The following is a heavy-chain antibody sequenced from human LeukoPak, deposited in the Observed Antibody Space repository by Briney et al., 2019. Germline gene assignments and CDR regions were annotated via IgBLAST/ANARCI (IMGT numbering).Heavy chain of an antibody. V-gene: IGHV3-53*01. D-gene: IGHD6-6*01. CDR2: IYSGGST. Sequence: PGGSMRPSCAASGLTLSSNYISWVRQAPGKGLEWVSVIYSGGSTYYADSVKGRFTISRDNSKNTLYLAMSRQRAEYTAVYYCAGSRLAARPDYWRQDTLVTVSS. CDR1: GLTLSSNY. CDR3: AGSRLAARPDY. J-gene: IGHJ4*02.